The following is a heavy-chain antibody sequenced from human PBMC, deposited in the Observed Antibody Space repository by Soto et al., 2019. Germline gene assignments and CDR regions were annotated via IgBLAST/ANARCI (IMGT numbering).Heavy chain of an antibody. CDR2: IYYSGST. CDR3: ARAGYIGFLGFDY. D-gene: IGHD6-13*01. Sequence: SETLSLTCTVSGGSISSGGYYWSWIRQHPGKGLEWIGYIYYSGSTYYNPSLKSRVTISVDTSKNQFSLKLSSVTAADTAVYYCARAGYIGFLGFDYWGQGTLVTVSS. V-gene: IGHV4-31*03. CDR1: GGSISSGGYY. J-gene: IGHJ4*02.